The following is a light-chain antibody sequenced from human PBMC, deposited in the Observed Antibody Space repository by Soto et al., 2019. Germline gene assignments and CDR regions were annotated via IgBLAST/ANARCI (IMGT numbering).Light chain of an antibody. J-gene: IGLJ1*01. CDR3: QSYDSSLSGDV. Sequence: QSVLTQPPSVSGAPGQRVTISCTGSSSNNGAGYDVHWYQQLPGTAPKLLIYGNSNRPSGVPDRFSGSKSGTSASLAITGLQAEDEADYYCQSYDSSLSGDVFGTGTKVTVL. V-gene: IGLV1-40*01. CDR1: SSNNGAGYD. CDR2: GNS.